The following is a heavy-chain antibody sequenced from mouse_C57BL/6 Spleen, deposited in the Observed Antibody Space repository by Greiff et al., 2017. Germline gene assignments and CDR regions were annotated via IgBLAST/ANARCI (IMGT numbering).Heavy chain of an antibody. J-gene: IGHJ3*01. Sequence: ESGAELVRPGTSVKVSCKASGYAFTNYLIEWVKQRPGQGLEWIGVINPGSGGTNYNEKFKGKATLTADKSSSTAYMQLSSLTSEDSAVYFCARGAQATPLAYWGQGTLVTVSA. CDR3: ARGAQATPLAY. CDR1: GYAFTNYL. CDR2: INPGSGGT. D-gene: IGHD3-2*02. V-gene: IGHV1-54*01.